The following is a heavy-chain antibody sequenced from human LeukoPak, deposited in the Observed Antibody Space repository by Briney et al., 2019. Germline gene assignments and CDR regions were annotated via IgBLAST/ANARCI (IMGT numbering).Heavy chain of an antibody. CDR1: GGSISSGGYY. J-gene: IGHJ4*02. V-gene: IGHV4-31*03. CDR2: IYYSGST. Sequence: SQTLSLTCTVSGGSISSGGYYWSWIRQHPGKGLEWIGYIYYSGSTYYNPSLKSRVTISVDTSKNQFSLKLSSVTAADTAVYYCARRDYSNYVRGVYYWGQGTLVTVSS. D-gene: IGHD4-11*01. CDR3: ARRDYSNYVRGVYY.